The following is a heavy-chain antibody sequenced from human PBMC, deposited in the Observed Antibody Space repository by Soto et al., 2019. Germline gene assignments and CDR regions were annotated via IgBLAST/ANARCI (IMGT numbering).Heavy chain of an antibody. J-gene: IGHJ5*02. D-gene: IGHD3-3*01. CDR3: AKDDPHFGPVGFDP. V-gene: IGHV3-23*01. CDR2: ISGSGGSK. Sequence: PGGSLRLSCAASGFTFSSYGIHWVRQAPGKGLEWVSAISGSGGSKYYADSVKGRFTISRDNSKNTLYLQMNSLRAEDTAVYYCAKDDPHFGPVGFDPWGQGTLVTVSS. CDR1: GFTFSSYG.